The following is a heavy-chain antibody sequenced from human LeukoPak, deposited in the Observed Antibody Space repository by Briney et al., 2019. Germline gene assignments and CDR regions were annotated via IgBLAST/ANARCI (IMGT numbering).Heavy chain of an antibody. D-gene: IGHD3-22*01. J-gene: IGHJ4*02. V-gene: IGHV3-74*01. CDR1: GFTLSSYW. CDR2: IKSDGSDT. CDR3: ARGGYDTSGYDFDY. Sequence: GGSLRLSCAASGFTLSSYWMHWVRQVPGKGLVWVSRIKSDGSDTRYADSVKGRFTISRDNAKNTLYLQMNSLRAEDTAVYYCARGGYDTSGYDFDYWGQGTLVTVSS.